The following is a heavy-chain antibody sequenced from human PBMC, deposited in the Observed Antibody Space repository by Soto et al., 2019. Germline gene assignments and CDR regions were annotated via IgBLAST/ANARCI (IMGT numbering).Heavy chain of an antibody. CDR1: GFTFSSYA. CDR2: ISGSGGST. D-gene: IGHD3-22*01. J-gene: IGHJ2*01. Sequence: EVQLLESGGGLVQPGGSLRLSCAASGFTFSSYAMSWVRQAPGKGLEWVSAISGSGGSTYYADSVKGRFTISRDNSKNTLYLQMNSLRAEDTAVYYCAKNYYDSSGSPARHWYFDLWGRGTLVTVSS. V-gene: IGHV3-23*01. CDR3: AKNYYDSSGSPARHWYFDL.